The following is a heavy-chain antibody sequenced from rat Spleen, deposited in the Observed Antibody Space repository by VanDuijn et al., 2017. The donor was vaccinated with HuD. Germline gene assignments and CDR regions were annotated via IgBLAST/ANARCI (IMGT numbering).Heavy chain of an antibody. D-gene: IGHD1-9*01. CDR3: TTGYYGYKGWFAF. Sequence: EVQLVESGGGLVQPGRSLKLSCAASGFTSSDYYMAWVRQAPTKGLEWVATISYDGSSSYYRDSVKGRFTISRDNAKSTLYLQMDSLRSEDTATYYSTTGYYGYKGWFAFWGQGTLVTVSS. CDR1: GFTSSDYY. J-gene: IGHJ3*01. V-gene: IGHV5-20*01. CDR2: ISYDGSSS.